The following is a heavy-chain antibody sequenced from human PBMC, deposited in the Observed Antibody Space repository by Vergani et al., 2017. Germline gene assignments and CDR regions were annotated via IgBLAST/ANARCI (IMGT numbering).Heavy chain of an antibody. J-gene: IGHJ5*02. V-gene: IGHV4-61*02. Sequence: QVQLHESGPGLVKPSETLSLICSVSGVSMQSGSFYWPWIRQTAERRLEWMGRVYPSGTTNYTPSLNGRVTIFVDKSKNLLSLRLKSVTAADTAVYYCARGETRTDWFDPWGQGTLVTVSS. D-gene: IGHD3/OR15-3a*01. CDR2: VYPSGTT. CDR1: GVSMQSGSFY. CDR3: ARGETRTDWFDP.